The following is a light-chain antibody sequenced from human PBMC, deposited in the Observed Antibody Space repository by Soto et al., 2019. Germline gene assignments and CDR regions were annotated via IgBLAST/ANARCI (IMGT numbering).Light chain of an antibody. V-gene: IGKV3-15*01. CDR3: QQYGIT. CDR2: GAS. CDR1: QSVSSN. Sequence: ERVMTQSPATLSVSPGERATLSCRASQSVSSNLAWYQQKPGQAPRLLIYGASTRATGIPARFSGSGSGTDFTLTISRLEPEDFAVYYCQQYGITLGQGTRPEI. J-gene: IGKJ5*01.